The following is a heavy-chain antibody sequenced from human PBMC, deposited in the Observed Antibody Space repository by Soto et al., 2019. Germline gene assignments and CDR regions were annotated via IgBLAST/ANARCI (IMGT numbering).Heavy chain of an antibody. V-gene: IGHV1-18*01. D-gene: IGHD6-6*01. J-gene: IGHJ4*02. CDR3: ASQITLAARPMGV. CDR2: ISAYDGNT. CDR1: GYTFTGYG. Sequence: ASVKVSCKASGYTFTGYGISWVRQAPGQGLEWMGWISAYDGNTHYPQKLQGRVTMTTDTSTSTAYMELTSLRSDDTAVYYCASQITLAARPMGVWGQGTLVTVSS.